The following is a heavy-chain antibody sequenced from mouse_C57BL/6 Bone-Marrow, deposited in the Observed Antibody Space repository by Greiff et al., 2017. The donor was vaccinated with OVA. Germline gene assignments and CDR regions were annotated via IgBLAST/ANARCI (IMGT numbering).Heavy chain of an antibody. J-gene: IGHJ4*01. CDR3: ARSYYGSSPYYAMDY. D-gene: IGHD1-1*01. V-gene: IGHV1-81*01. CDR2: IYPRSGNT. Sequence: VKLQESGAELARPGASVKLSCKASGYTFTSYGISWVKQRTGQGLEWIGEIYPRSGNTYYNEKFKGKATLTADKSSSTAYMELRSLTSEDSAVYFCARSYYGSSPYYAMDYWGQGTSVTVSS. CDR1: GYTFTSYG.